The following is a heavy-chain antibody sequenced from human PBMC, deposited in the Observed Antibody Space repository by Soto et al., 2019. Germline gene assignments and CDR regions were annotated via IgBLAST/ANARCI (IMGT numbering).Heavy chain of an antibody. CDR2: ISASNGNS. Sequence: QVQLVQSGAEVKKPGASVKVSCKASGYTFTSYGISWVRPAPGQGLEWMGWISASNGNSNYPQKPRGRVTMTKDTSTSTAYMELRSLRSDDTAVYYCARDAQGVFLHYWGQGTLVTVSS. V-gene: IGHV1-18*01. CDR3: ARDAQGVFLHY. D-gene: IGHD3-16*01. CDR1: GYTFTSYG. J-gene: IGHJ4*02.